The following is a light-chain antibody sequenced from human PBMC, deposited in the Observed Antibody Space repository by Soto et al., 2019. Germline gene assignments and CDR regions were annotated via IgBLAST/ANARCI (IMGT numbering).Light chain of an antibody. V-gene: IGKV1-33*01. CDR3: QQYDNLPPFT. CDR1: QDISHF. CDR2: DAS. Sequence: DIQMTQSPSSMSASVGDRVTITCQASQDISHFLNWYQQKPGKAPKLLIYDASNLETGVPSRFSGSGSGTHFTFTISSLQPEDIATYYCQQYDNLPPFTFGPGTKVDI. J-gene: IGKJ3*01.